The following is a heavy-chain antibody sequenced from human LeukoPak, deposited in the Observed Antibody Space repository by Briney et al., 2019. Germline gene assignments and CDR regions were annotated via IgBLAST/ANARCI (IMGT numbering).Heavy chain of an antibody. Sequence: SQTLSLTCAVSGDSISSGDYSWSWIRQPSGKGLEWIGYIFHSGHSYYNPSLKSRVTISVDRSKNQFSLRLTSVTAADTAIYYCARELWFVNAPGSWFDPWGQGTQVTVSS. CDR1: GDSISSGDYS. J-gene: IGHJ5*02. V-gene: IGHV4-30-2*01. CDR2: IFHSGHS. D-gene: IGHD3-10*01. CDR3: ARELWFVNAPGSWFDP.